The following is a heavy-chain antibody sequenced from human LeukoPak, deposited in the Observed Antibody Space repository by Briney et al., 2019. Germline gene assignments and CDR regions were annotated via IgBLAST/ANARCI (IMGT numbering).Heavy chain of an antibody. CDR3: AKDKEFGGVIAS. J-gene: IGHJ5*02. V-gene: IGHV3-23*01. D-gene: IGHD3-16*02. CDR2: TSSSDAGT. Sequence: GGSLRLSCAASGFTFSSYGMHWVRQAPGKGLEWVSATSSSDAGTYYADSVRGRFTISRDNSKNTLYLQMNSLRAEDTAVYYCAKDKEFGGVIASWGQGTLVTVSS. CDR1: GFTFSSYG.